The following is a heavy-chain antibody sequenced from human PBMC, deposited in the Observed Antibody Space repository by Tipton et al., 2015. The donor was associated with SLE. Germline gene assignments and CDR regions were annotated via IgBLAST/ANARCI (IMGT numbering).Heavy chain of an antibody. CDR3: TRVPRYNWNYIAD. CDR2: INHSGST. D-gene: IGHD1-7*01. V-gene: IGHV4-34*01. J-gene: IGHJ4*02. Sequence: TLSLTCAVYGGSFSGSYWSWIRQSPGKGLEWIGEINHSGSTNYNPSLKSRVTISVDTSKNQFSLKLTSVTAADTAVYHCTRVPRYNWNYIADWGQGTLVSVSS. CDR1: GGSFSGSY.